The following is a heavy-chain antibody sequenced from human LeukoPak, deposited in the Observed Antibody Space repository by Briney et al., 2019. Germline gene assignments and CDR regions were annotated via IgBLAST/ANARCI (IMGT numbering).Heavy chain of an antibody. J-gene: IGHJ3*02. V-gene: IGHV3-30-3*01. CDR2: ISYDGTNK. CDR1: GFTFTNYA. Sequence: GGSLRLSCAASGFTFTNYALHWVSQAPGKGLEWVAVISYDGTNKYYADSVKGRFTISRDNSKNTLYLQMNSLRAEDTAVYYCARDKGYSGYDFQMPDAFDIWGQGTTVSVSS. D-gene: IGHD5-12*01. CDR3: ARDKGYSGYDFQMPDAFDI.